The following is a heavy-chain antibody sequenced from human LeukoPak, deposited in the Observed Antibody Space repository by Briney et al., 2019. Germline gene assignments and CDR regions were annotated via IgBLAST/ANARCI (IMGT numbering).Heavy chain of an antibody. D-gene: IGHD6-19*01. J-gene: IGHJ4*02. CDR1: GFTFSSYG. V-gene: IGHV3-23*01. Sequence: SGGSLRLSCAASGFTFSSYGMHWVRQAPGKGLEWVSAISGSGGSTYYADSVKGRFTISRDNSKNTLYLQVNSLRAEDTAVYYCAKETGIAVAGLSTYWGQGTLVTVSS. CDR3: AKETGIAVAGLSTY. CDR2: ISGSGGST.